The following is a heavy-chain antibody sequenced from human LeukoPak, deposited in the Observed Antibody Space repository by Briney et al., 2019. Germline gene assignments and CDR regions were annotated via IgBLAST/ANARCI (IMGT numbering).Heavy chain of an antibody. J-gene: IGHJ4*02. CDR2: IYWNDDK. V-gene: IGHV2-5*01. D-gene: IGHD3-3*01. CDR3: AHRGGFGVVTLAFDY. CDR1: GFSLSTSGVG. Sequence: SGPTLVKPTQTLTLTCTFSGFSLSTSGVGAGWIRQPPGKALEWLALIYWNDDKAYSPSLKSRLTIGKDTSKNQVVLTMTNMDPVDTATYYCAHRGGFGVVTLAFDYWGQGTLVTVSS.